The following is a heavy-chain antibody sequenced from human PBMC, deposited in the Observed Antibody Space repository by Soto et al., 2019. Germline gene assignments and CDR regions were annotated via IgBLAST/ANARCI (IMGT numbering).Heavy chain of an antibody. CDR1: SGTISSSNW. D-gene: IGHD4-17*01. CDR3: ARTLDYGDFFDY. V-gene: IGHV4-4*02. Sequence: SETLSLTCAVSSGTISSSNWWTWVRQPPGKGLEWIGEINHSGSPNYNPSLKSRVTISVDTSKNQFSLKLSSVTAADTAVYYRARTLDYGDFFDYWGQGPLVTVSS. J-gene: IGHJ4*02. CDR2: INHSGSP.